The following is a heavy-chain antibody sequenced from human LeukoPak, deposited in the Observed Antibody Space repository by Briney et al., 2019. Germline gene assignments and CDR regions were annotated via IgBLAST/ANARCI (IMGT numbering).Heavy chain of an antibody. CDR3: ARDYYDSSGYYYGLVY. D-gene: IGHD3-22*01. Sequence: SETLSLTCAVDGGSFSSYYWSWIRQPSGKGLEWIGYIYYSGSTNYNPSLKSRVTISVDTSKNQFSLKLSSVTAADTAVYYCARDYYDSSGYYYGLVYWGQGTLVTVSS. J-gene: IGHJ4*02. V-gene: IGHV4-59*01. CDR2: IYYSGST. CDR1: GGSFSSYY.